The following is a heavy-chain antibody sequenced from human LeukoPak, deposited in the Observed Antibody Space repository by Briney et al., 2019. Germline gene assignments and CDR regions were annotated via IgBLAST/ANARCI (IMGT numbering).Heavy chain of an antibody. J-gene: IGHJ4*02. Sequence: PSETLSLTCTVSGGSISSYYWSWFRQPAGKGLEWIGRIYKSGSTNYNPSLKIRVTISVDTPKNQFSLNLSSVTAADTAVYYCARGPSYGTFDYWGQGTLVTVSS. CDR1: GGSISSYY. CDR3: ARGPSYGTFDY. CDR2: IYKSGST. D-gene: IGHD5-18*01. V-gene: IGHV4-4*07.